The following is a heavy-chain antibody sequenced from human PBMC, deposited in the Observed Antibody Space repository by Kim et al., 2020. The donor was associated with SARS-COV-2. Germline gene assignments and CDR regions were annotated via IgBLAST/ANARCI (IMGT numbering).Heavy chain of an antibody. Sequence: SQTLSLTCAISGDSVSSNSAAWNWIRQSPSRGLEWQGRTYYRSKWYNDYAVSVKSRITINPDTSKNQFSLQLNSVTPEDTAVYYCARDRRGSSWMLNYYYYMDVWGKGTTVTVSS. CDR2: TYYRSKWYN. CDR1: GDSVSSNSAA. V-gene: IGHV6-1*01. CDR3: ARDRRGSSWMLNYYYYMDV. J-gene: IGHJ6*03. D-gene: IGHD6-13*01.